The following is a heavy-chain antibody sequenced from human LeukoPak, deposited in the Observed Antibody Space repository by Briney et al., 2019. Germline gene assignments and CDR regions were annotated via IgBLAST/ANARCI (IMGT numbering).Heavy chain of an antibody. CDR1: GGSISSSSYY. J-gene: IGHJ4*02. CDR3: ARQMYYYDSGGYYDY. CDR2: IYHSGNT. V-gene: IGHV4-39*01. Sequence: SETLSLTCTVSGGSISSSSYYWGWIRQSPGKGLEWMGSIYHSGNTYYNPSLKSRVTISVDTSKNQFSLKLSSVTAADTAVYYCARQMYYYDSGGYYDYWGQGTLVTVSS. D-gene: IGHD3-22*01.